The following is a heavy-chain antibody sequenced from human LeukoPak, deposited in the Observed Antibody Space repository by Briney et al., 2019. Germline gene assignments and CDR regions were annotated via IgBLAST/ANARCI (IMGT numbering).Heavy chain of an antibody. V-gene: IGHV3-21*01. CDR3: ARDGAEAAASFDY. CDR2: ISSSSSYI. J-gene: IGHJ4*02. D-gene: IGHD6-13*01. Sequence: GGSLRLSCAASGFTFSSYIMNWVRQAPGKGLEWVSSISSSSSYIYYADSVKGRFTISRDNAKNSLYLQMNSLRAEDTAVYYCARDGAEAAASFDYWGQGTLVTVSS. CDR1: GFTFSSYI.